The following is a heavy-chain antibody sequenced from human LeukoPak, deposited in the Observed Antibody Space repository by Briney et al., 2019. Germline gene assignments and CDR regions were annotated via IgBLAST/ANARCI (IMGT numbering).Heavy chain of an antibody. CDR2: IWYDGSNK. V-gene: IGHV3-33*01. J-gene: IGHJ5*02. CDR3: AREHTIAATGTHWFAP. D-gene: IGHD6-13*01. CDR1: GFTFSSYV. Sequence: GRSLRLSCAASGFTFSSYVMHWVRQAPGKGLEWVAVIWYDGSNKYYADSVKGRFTISRDNSKNTLYLQMNSLRAEDTAVYYCAREHTIAATGTHWFAPWGQGTLVTVSS.